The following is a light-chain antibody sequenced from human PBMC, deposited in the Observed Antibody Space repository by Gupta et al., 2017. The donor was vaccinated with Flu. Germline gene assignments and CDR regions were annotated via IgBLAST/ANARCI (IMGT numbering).Light chain of an antibody. CDR1: QSVLNVSNNKNH. Sequence: DIVMTQSPGSLPVSLGERATINCKSSQSVLNVSNNKNHITWYQQKPGQPPKLLIYWASTREDGVPDRFSGSGSGTDFTLSISSLQAEDVAVYYCQQYYNIPYTFGQGT. CDR2: WAS. CDR3: QQYYNIPYT. V-gene: IGKV4-1*01. J-gene: IGKJ2*01.